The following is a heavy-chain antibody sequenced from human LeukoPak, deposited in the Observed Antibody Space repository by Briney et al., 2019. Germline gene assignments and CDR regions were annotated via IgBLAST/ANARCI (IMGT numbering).Heavy chain of an antibody. CDR3: ARGKQRLRSDAFDI. V-gene: IGHV1-18*01. CDR2: ISTYNGNT. D-gene: IGHD6-25*01. CDR1: GYTFTSFG. Sequence: ASVKVSCKASGYTFTSFGINWVRQAPGQGLEWVGWISTYNGNTNYAQKLQGRVTMTTDTSTNTVYMELRSLRSDDTAVYYCARGKQRLRSDAFDIWGQGTMVTVSS. J-gene: IGHJ3*02.